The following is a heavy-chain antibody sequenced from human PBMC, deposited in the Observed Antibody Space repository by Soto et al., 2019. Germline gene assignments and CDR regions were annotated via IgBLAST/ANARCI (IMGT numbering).Heavy chain of an antibody. CDR1: GFTFNIHA. V-gene: IGHV3-23*01. CDR3: AKGKSSNYVSHAFDV. Sequence: GGSLRLSCAASGFTFNIHAMSWVRQAPGKGLEWVSGISGGGGSTHYADSVKGRFTISRDNSKNTLYLQMNSLRGEDTAVYYCAKGKSSNYVSHAFDVWGQGTMVTVSS. CDR2: ISGGGGST. J-gene: IGHJ3*01. D-gene: IGHD3-10*02.